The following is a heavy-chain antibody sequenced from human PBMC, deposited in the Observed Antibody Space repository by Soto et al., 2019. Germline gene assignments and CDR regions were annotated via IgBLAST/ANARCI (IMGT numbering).Heavy chain of an antibody. Sequence: SETLSLTCGVYGGSFRGYYWSWIRQPPGKGLEWIGEINHSGSTNYNPSLKSRVTISVDTSKNQFSLKLSSVTAADTAVYYCASTRRTEEAYYYYYGMDVWGQGTTVTVSS. CDR1: GGSFRGYY. J-gene: IGHJ6*02. CDR3: ASTRRTEEAYYYYYGMDV. CDR2: INHSGST. D-gene: IGHD1-1*01. V-gene: IGHV4-34*01.